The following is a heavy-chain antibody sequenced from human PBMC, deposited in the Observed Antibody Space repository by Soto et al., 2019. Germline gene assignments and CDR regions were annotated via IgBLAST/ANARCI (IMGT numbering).Heavy chain of an antibody. V-gene: IGHV3-33*01. CDR2: IWFDGSNK. CDR1: GFTFSSYG. Sequence: AGGSLRLSCAASGFTFSSYGMHWVRQAPGKGLEWVAVIWFDGSNKFYADSMKGRFTISRDNSKNTVSLQMNSLRDEDSAAYYCAATGPYWGQGTLVTVFS. CDR3: AATGPY. J-gene: IGHJ4*02.